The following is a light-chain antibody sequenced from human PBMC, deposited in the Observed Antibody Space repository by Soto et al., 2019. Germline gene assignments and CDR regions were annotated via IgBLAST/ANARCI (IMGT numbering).Light chain of an antibody. CDR1: QSVSSSY. V-gene: IGKV3-20*01. CDR2: GAS. Sequence: EIGLTQSPGTLSLSPGERDTLSCRASQSVSSSYLAWYQQKPGQAPRLLIYGASSRATGIPDRFSGSGSGTDCTLTISILEPEDFAVYYCQQYGRSPTTVGQGTKLDLK. J-gene: IGKJ2*01. CDR3: QQYGRSPTT.